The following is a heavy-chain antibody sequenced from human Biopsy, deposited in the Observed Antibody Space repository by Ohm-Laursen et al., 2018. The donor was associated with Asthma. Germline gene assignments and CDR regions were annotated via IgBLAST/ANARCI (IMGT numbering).Heavy chain of an antibody. D-gene: IGHD3-22*01. J-gene: IGHJ3*01. CDR3: VKDTLIDSKNYYTFEV. V-gene: IGHV3-53*01. Sequence: SLRLSCSASGFAVSRDHMFWVRQAPGKGLAWVGTIRPGQPDIDYEPPVRGRFFISRDDSKNTLYLDMTSLRAEDTAVYYCVKDTLIDSKNYYTFEVWGQGTMVTVSS. CDR2: IRPGQPDI. CDR1: GFAVSRDH.